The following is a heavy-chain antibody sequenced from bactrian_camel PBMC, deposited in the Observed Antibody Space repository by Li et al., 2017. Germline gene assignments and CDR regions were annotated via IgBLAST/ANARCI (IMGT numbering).Heavy chain of an antibody. CDR3: RASACYTWNLNS. J-gene: IGHJ6*01. D-gene: IGHD3*01. V-gene: IGHV3S26*01. CDR2: IDSDGST. Sequence: HVQLVESGGGSVQAGGSLRLSCLASGSTYSSGCMGWFRQAPGKEREGVAAIDSDGSTSYADSVKGRFTISQDNAKKTLYLQMNSLKTEDTAVYYCRASACYTWNLNSWGQGTQVTVS. CDR1: GSTYSSGC.